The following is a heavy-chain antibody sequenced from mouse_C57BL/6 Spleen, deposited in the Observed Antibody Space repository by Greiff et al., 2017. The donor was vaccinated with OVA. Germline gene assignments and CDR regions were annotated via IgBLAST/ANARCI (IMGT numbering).Heavy chain of an antibody. Sequence: LQESGAELVKPGASVKLSCKASGYTFTSYWMHWVKQRPGQGLEWTGMIHPNSGSTNYNEKFKSKATLTVDKSSSTAYMQLSSLTSEDSAVYYCACYGGAMDYWGQGTSVTVSS. J-gene: IGHJ4*01. CDR1: GYTFTSYW. V-gene: IGHV1-64*01. CDR2: IHPNSGST. CDR3: ACYGGAMDY. D-gene: IGHD2-12*01.